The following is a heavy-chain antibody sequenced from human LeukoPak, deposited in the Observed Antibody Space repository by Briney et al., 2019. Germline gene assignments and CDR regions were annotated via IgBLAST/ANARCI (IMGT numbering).Heavy chain of an antibody. V-gene: IGHV1-2*02. CDR3: ATEPGGAGTQYNWFDP. D-gene: IGHD1-1*01. CDR2: INPNSGGT. CDR1: GYTFTGYY. J-gene: IGHJ5*02. Sequence: WASVKVSCKASGYTFTGYYMHWVRPAPGQGLEWMGWINPNSGGTNYAQKFQGRVTMTRDTSTSTAYMELSRLRSEDTAVYYCATEPGGAGTQYNWFDPWGQGTLVTVSS.